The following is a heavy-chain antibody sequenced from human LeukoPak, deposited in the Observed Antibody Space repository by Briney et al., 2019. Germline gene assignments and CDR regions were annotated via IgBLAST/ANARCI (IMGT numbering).Heavy chain of an antibody. CDR2: INPNSGGT. J-gene: IGHJ5*02. Sequence: ASVKVSCKASGYTFTGYYMHWVRQAPGQGLEWMGWINPNSGGTNYAQKFQGRVTMTRDTSISTAYMELSRLRSDDTAVYYCARASPVVPAASHNWFDPWGQGTLVTVSS. D-gene: IGHD2-2*01. CDR3: ARASPVVPAASHNWFDP. V-gene: IGHV1-2*02. CDR1: GYTFTGYY.